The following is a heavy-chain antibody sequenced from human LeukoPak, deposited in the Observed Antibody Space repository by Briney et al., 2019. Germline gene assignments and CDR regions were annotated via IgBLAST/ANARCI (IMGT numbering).Heavy chain of an antibody. CDR1: GFTVSSAW. CDR3: ADLGSRD. V-gene: IGHV3-7*01. J-gene: IGHJ4*02. Sequence: GGSLRLSCAASGFTVSSAWMTWVRQAPGKGLEWVATIKDDGSDKYYEDSVKGRFTISRDNAKKSLWLQMNSLRVEDTAMYYCADLGSRDWGQGTLVTVSS. D-gene: IGHD3-16*01. CDR2: IKDDGSDK.